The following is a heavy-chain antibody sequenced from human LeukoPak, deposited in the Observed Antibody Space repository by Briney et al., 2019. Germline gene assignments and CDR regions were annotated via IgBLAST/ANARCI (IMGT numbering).Heavy chain of an antibody. D-gene: IGHD2-15*01. CDR2: SSGSASDT. J-gene: IGHJ4*02. CDR3: TRVSDADGGYFDY. V-gene: IGHV3-21*01. CDR1: GFTFSSYY. Sequence: PGGSPRLSCAAPGFTFSSYYMNWVREGPGGGLEWVLTSSGSASDTNHADSVKGRSTISRNNDKNSMYLQINSLRAADTAVYYCTRVSDADGGYFDYWGQGTLVTVSS.